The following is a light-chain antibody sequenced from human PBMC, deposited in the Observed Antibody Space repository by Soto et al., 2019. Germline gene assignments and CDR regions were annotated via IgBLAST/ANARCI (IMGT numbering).Light chain of an antibody. CDR3: SSYAGSNNLV. J-gene: IGLJ2*01. Sequence: QAVVTQPPSASGSPGQSVTISCTGTSSDVGRYESVSWYQQHPGKAPKLMIYEVNKRLSGVPDRFSGAKSGNTASLTVSGLQAEDEADYYCSSYAGSNNLVFGGGTKVTVL. CDR1: SSDVGRYES. CDR2: EVN. V-gene: IGLV2-8*01.